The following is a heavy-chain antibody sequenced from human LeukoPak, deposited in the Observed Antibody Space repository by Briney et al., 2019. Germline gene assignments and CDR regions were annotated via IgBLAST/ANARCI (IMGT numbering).Heavy chain of an antibody. Sequence: SETLSLTCNVYGESFSAYYWSWIRRPPGKGLEWIGEINDSGSANYNPSLKSRVTISVDTSKNQFSLKLSSVTAADTAVYYCAREYYDFWSGYLNWFDPWGQGTLVTVSS. J-gene: IGHJ5*02. CDR3: AREYYDFWSGYLNWFDP. D-gene: IGHD3-3*01. CDR1: GESFSAYY. CDR2: INDSGSA. V-gene: IGHV4-34*01.